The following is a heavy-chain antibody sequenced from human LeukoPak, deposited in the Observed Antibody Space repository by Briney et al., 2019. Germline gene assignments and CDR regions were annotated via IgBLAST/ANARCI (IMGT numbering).Heavy chain of an antibody. CDR1: GGSISSGGSY. D-gene: IGHD6-13*01. J-gene: IGHJ5*02. Sequence: SQTLSLTCTVSGGSISSGGSYWSWIRQHPGKGLEWIGYIYYSGSTYYNPSLKSRVTISVDTSKNQFSLKLSSVTAADTAVYYCARDGAAAGNHWFDPWGQGTLVTVSS. CDR2: IYYSGST. CDR3: ARDGAAAGNHWFDP. V-gene: IGHV4-31*03.